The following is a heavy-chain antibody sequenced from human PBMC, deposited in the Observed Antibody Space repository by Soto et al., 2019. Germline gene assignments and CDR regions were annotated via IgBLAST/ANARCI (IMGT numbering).Heavy chain of an antibody. J-gene: IGHJ5*02. D-gene: IGHD6-13*01. Sequence: PGGSLRLSCAASGFTFSDYYMSWIRQAPGKGLEWVSYISSSSSYTNYADSVKGRFTISRDNAKNSLYLQMNSLRAEDTAVYYCARGAAAAGTDWFDAWGQGTPVTVSS. CDR3: ARGAAAAGTDWFDA. V-gene: IGHV3-11*03. CDR2: ISSSSSYT. CDR1: GFTFSDYY.